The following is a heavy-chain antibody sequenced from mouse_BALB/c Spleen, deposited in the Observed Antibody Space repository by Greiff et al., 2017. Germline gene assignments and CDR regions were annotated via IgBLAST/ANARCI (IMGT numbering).Heavy chain of an antibody. J-gene: IGHJ4*01. CDR1: GFTFSSYA. Sequence: EVQLVESGGGLVKPGGSLKLSCAASGFTFSSYAMSWVRQTPEKRLEWVASISSGGSTYYPDSVKGRFTISRDNARNILYLQMSSLRSEDTAMYYCARVYGNPLYYAMDYWGQGTSVTVSS. D-gene: IGHD2-1*01. CDR2: ISSGGST. V-gene: IGHV5-6-5*01. CDR3: ARVYGNPLYYAMDY.